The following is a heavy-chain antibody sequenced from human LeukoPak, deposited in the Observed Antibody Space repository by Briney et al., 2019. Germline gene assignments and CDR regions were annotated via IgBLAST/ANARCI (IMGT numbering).Heavy chain of an antibody. CDR2: ISSSSSYI. V-gene: IGHV3-21*01. CDR1: GFTFSSCV. J-gene: IGHJ4*02. CDR3: ARGGGYDYFDY. Sequence: GGSLRLSCAASGFTFSSCVMSWVRQAPGKGLEWVSSISSSSSYIYYADSVKGRFTISRDNAKNSLYLQMNSLRAEDTAVYYCARGGGYDYFDYWGQGTLVTVSS. D-gene: IGHD5-12*01.